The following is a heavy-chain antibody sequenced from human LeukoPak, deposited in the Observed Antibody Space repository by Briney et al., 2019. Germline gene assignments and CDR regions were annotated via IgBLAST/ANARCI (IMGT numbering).Heavy chain of an antibody. CDR1: GFTVDSNY. CDR2: IYSGGST. Sequence: GGSLRLSCAASGFTVDSNYMTWVRQAPGKGLEWVSVIYSGGSTYYADSVKGRFTISRDNSKNTLYLQMNSLRAEDTAVYYCASGRTVTTFGYWGQGTLVTVSS. D-gene: IGHD4-17*01. V-gene: IGHV3-53*01. J-gene: IGHJ4*02. CDR3: ASGRTVTTFGY.